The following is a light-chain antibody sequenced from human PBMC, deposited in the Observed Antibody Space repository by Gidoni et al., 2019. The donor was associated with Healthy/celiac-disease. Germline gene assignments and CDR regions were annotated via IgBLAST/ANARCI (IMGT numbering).Light chain of an antibody. Sequence: ETALTQSPATLALSPGERATLSCRASQSVSSSYLAWYQQKPGQATTLLIYGASSSATGVPARFSGSGSATDFSLPIIRLEHDDFAVYYCHQYGSSPAFTFGPGTKVDIK. CDR1: QSVSSSY. CDR3: HQYGSSPAFT. V-gene: IGKV3-20*01. J-gene: IGKJ3*01. CDR2: GAS.